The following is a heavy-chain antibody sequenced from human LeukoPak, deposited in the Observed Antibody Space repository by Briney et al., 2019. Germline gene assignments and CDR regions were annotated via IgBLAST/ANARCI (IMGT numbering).Heavy chain of an antibody. CDR2: IYPDDSDT. J-gene: IGHJ3*01. CDR3: ARPNITSYYDSRGYDAFDV. Sequence: GGSLRLSCKGSGYKFNAYWIAWVRQMPGKGLEWMGIIYPDDSDTRYSPSFQGQVTISADKSVSIAYLKWSSLKASDTAMYYCARPNITSYYDSRGYDAFDVWGQGTMVIVSS. CDR1: GYKFNAYW. V-gene: IGHV5-51*01. D-gene: IGHD3-22*01.